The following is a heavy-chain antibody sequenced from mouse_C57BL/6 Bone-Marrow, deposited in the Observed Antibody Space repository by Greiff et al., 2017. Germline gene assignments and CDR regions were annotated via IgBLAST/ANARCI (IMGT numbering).Heavy chain of an antibody. J-gene: IGHJ4*01. D-gene: IGHD1-1*01. Sequence: EVKLQESGPGLVKPSQSLSLTCSVTGYSITSGYYWNWIRQFPGNKLEWMGYISYDGSNNYNPSLKNRISITRDTSKNQFFLKLNSVTTEDTATYYCARETSTVVRAMEYWGQGTSVTVSS. V-gene: IGHV3-6*01. CDR3: ARETSTVVRAMEY. CDR1: GYSITSGYY. CDR2: ISYDGSN.